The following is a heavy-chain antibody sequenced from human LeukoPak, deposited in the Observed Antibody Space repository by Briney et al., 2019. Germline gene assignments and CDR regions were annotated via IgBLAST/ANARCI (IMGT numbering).Heavy chain of an antibody. J-gene: IGHJ6*03. CDR2: IYTSGST. D-gene: IGHD1-26*01. Sequence: SETLSLTCTVSGGSISSSSYYWSWIRQPAGKGLEWIGRIYTSGSTNYNPSLKSRVTMSVDTSKNQFSLKLSSVTAADTAVYYCARDRRAPLNYYYYMDVWGKGTTVTVSS. CDR3: ARDRRAPLNYYYYMDV. V-gene: IGHV4-61*02. CDR1: GGSISSSSYY.